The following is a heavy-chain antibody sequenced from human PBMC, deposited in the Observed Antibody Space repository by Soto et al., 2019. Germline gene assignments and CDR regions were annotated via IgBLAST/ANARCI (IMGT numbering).Heavy chain of an antibody. V-gene: IGHV1-69*06. CDR2: IIPIFGTA. CDR1: GGTFSGYA. J-gene: IGHJ4*02. Sequence: SVKVSCKASGGTFSGYAISWVRQAPGQGLEWMGGIIPIFGTANYAQKFQGRVTITADKSTSTAYMELSSLRSEDTAVYYCARGAVAGTSFDYWGQGTLVTVSS. CDR3: ARGAVAGTSFDY. D-gene: IGHD6-19*01.